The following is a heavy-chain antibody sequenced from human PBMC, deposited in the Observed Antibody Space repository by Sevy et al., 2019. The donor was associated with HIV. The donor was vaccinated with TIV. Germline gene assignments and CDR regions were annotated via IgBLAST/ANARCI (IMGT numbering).Heavy chain of an antibody. CDR3: ARGKSGYGYGLDY. CDR1: GFPVSSNY. Sequence: GGPLRLSCAASGFPVSSNYMSWVRQAPGKGLEWVSVIYSDGSTYHADSVKGRFTISRDNSKNTLYLQMNSLRVEDTAVYYCARGKSGYGYGLDYWGQGTLVTAPQ. D-gene: IGHD5-18*01. CDR2: IYSDGST. V-gene: IGHV3-66*01. J-gene: IGHJ4*02.